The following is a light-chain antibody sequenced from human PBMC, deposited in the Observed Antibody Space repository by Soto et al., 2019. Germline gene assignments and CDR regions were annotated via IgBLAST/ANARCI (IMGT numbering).Light chain of an antibody. Sequence: DIQMTQSPSSLSASVGDRVIITCRASQTISTYLNWYQQKPGKAPNLLIYTASTLQRGVPSRFSGSGSGTDFTLTISSLQHEDFETYFCQQSSRTPYTFGQGTKLDIK. CDR3: QQSSRTPYT. CDR1: QTISTY. V-gene: IGKV1-39*01. J-gene: IGKJ2*01. CDR2: TAS.